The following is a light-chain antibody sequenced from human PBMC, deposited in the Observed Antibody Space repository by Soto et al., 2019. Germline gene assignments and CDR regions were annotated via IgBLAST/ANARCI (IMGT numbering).Light chain of an antibody. CDR2: GAS. J-gene: IGKJ1*01. CDR3: QQYNDWLQT. V-gene: IGKV3-15*01. Sequence: EIVMTQSPGTLSLSPGERATLSCRASQSVSSNLAWYQQIPGQAPRLLIYGASTRATCVPARFSGSESGTEFTLAIGSLQSEDFAVYYCQQYNDWLQTFGLGTKVDIK. CDR1: QSVSSN.